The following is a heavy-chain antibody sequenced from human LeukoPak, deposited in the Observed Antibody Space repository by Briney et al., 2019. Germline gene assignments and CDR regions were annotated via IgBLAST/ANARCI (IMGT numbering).Heavy chain of an antibody. V-gene: IGHV3-74*03. CDR2: ITPDGNAA. Sequence: PGGSLRLSCVASGFTFSGHWIHWVRHVPGKGLMAVSRITPDGNAAAYADSVKGRFTISRDNAKNTLYLEMKSLTAEDTALYHCTSSGYSNGYDYWGQGTLVTVSS. D-gene: IGHD2-15*01. CDR3: TSSGYSNGYDY. CDR1: GFTFSGHW. J-gene: IGHJ4*02.